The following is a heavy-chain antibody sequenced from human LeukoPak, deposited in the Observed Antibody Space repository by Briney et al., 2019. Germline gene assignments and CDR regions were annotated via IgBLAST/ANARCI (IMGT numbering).Heavy chain of an antibody. J-gene: IGHJ5*02. CDR1: GYTFTGYY. CDR2: INPSGGST. CDR3: ARYLWFGEQEWFDP. D-gene: IGHD3-10*01. Sequence: GASVKVSCKASGYTFTGYYIHWVRHAPGQGLEWMGIINPSGGSTSYAQKFQGRVTMTRDMSTSTVYMELNSLRAEDTAVYYCARYLWFGEQEWFDPWGQGTLVTVSS. V-gene: IGHV1-46*01.